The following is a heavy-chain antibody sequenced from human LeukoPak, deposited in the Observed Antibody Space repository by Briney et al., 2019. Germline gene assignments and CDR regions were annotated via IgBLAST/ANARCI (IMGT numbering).Heavy chain of an antibody. CDR3: ARGGGGYYGSGSYLIDH. D-gene: IGHD3-10*01. Sequence: ASVKVSCKASGYTFNTYGFSWVRQAPGQGLEWMGWINAYNGNTNYAQKLQGRVTVTADTSTSTVYMELRSLRSDDTAVYYCARGGGGYYGSGSYLIDHWGQGTLVTVSS. CDR1: GYTFNTYG. V-gene: IGHV1-18*01. J-gene: IGHJ4*02. CDR2: INAYNGNT.